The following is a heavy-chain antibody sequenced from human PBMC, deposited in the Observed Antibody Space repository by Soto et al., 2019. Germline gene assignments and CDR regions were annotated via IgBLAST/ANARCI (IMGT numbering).Heavy chain of an antibody. CDR3: ARLTTVVTPGIDY. J-gene: IGHJ4*02. CDR1: GGTFSSYT. D-gene: IGHD4-17*01. CDR2: IIPILGIA. V-gene: IGHV1-69*02. Sequence: QVQLVQSEAEVKKPGSSVKVSCKASGGTFSSYTISWVRQAPGQGLEWMGRIIPILGIANYAQKFQGRVTITADKSTSTAYMELSSLRSEDTAVYYCARLTTVVTPGIDYWGQGTLVTVSS.